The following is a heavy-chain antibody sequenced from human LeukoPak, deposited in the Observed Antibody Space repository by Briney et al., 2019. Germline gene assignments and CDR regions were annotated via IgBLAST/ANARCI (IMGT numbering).Heavy chain of an antibody. CDR2: IYYSGST. Sequence: SETLSLTCTVSGGSISSSSYYWGWIRQPPGKGLEWIGSIYYSGSTYYNPSLKSRVTISVDTSKNQFSLRLSSVTAADTAVYYCARVDRRGYSYVFDPWGQGALVTVSS. D-gene: IGHD5-18*01. J-gene: IGHJ5*02. CDR3: ARVDRRGYSYVFDP. CDR1: GGSISSSSYY. V-gene: IGHV4-39*07.